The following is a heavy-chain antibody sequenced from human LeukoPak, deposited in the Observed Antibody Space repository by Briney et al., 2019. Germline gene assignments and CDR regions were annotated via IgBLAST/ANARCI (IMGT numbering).Heavy chain of an antibody. CDR1: GYTLTELS. CDR2: FDPEDGET. J-gene: IGHJ3*02. V-gene: IGHV1-24*01. D-gene: IGHD5-12*01. CDR3: ATKPIVATIGTHAFDI. Sequence: ASVKVSCKVSGYTLTELSMHWVRQAPGKGLEWMGGFDPEDGETIYAQKFQGRVTMTEDTSTDTAYMELSSLRSEDTAVYYCATKPIVATIGTHAFDIWGQGTMVTVSS.